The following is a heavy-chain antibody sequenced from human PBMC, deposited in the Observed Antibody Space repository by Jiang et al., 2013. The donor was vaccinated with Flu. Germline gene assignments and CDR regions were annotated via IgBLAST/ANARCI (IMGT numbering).Heavy chain of an antibody. Sequence: VQLLESGGGLVQPGESLRLSCAVSGFTFSSYAMSWVRQAPGKGLEWVSSISGNGGGTYYADSVKGRFTITRDNSKNTLYLQMHSLRAEDTALYYCAKLVDYFDSSGYFDYWGQGTLVTVS. CDR3: AKLVDYFDSSGYFDY. CDR1: GFTFSSYA. CDR2: ISGNGGGT. D-gene: IGHD3-22*01. J-gene: IGHJ4*02. V-gene: IGHV3-23*01.